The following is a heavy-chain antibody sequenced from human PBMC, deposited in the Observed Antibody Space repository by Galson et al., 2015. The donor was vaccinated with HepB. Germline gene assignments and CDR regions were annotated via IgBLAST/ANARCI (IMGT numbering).Heavy chain of an antibody. CDR1: GFVFSAYS. J-gene: IGHJ4*02. CDR2: IYRNGLTI. D-gene: IGHD1-14*01. CDR3: ARDSGITGADDY. V-gene: IGHV3-48*01. Sequence: SLRLSCAASGFVFSAYSMTWVRHAPGKGLEWVSYIYRNGLTIYYADSVKGRFTISRDNAKNSLYLQMNSLRAEDTAVYYCARDSGITGADDYWGQGTLVTVSS.